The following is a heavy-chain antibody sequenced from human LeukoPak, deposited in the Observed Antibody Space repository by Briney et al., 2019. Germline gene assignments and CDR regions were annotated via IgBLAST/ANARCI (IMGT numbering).Heavy chain of an antibody. CDR2: IAYDGSNK. Sequence: GGSLRLSCAASAFTFRTYGMHWVRQAPGKGLEWVAVIAYDGSNKNYADSVKGRFTISRDNSKNTLYLQMNSLRAEDTAVYYCARARTDCGSTSCYGHFDYWGQGTLVTVSS. V-gene: IGHV3-30*03. CDR1: AFTFRTYG. CDR3: ARARTDCGSTSCYGHFDY. D-gene: IGHD2-2*01. J-gene: IGHJ4*02.